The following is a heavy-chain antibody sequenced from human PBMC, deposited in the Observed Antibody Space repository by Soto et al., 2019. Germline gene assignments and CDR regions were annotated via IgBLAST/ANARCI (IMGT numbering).Heavy chain of an antibody. Sequence: SETLSLTCAFYVGSFSGYYWSWIRQPPGKGLEWIGEINHSGSTYYNPSLKSRVTISVDTSKNQFSLKLSSVTAADTAVYYCARGGYYYYGMDVWGQGTTVTVSS. CDR3: ARGGYYYYGMDV. CDR1: VGSFSGYY. J-gene: IGHJ6*02. V-gene: IGHV4-34*01. CDR2: INHSGST.